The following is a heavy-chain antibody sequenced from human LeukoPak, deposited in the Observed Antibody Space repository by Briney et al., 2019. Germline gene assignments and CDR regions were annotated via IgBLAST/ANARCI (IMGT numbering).Heavy chain of an antibody. Sequence: GGSLRLSCAASGFTFSSYGMSWVRQAPGKGLEWVSAISGSGGSTYYADSVKGRFTISRDNSKNTLYLQMNSLRAEDTAVYYCARGYSGTYQNYYFDYWGQGTLVTVSS. D-gene: IGHD1-26*01. CDR3: ARGYSGTYQNYYFDY. V-gene: IGHV3-23*01. CDR2: ISGSGGST. CDR1: GFTFSSYG. J-gene: IGHJ4*02.